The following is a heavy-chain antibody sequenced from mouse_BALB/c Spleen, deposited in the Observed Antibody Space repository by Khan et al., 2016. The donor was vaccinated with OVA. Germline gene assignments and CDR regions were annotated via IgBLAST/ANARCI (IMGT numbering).Heavy chain of an antibody. CDR1: GYSITSGYG. CDR3: ARDGSRYNYAMDY. D-gene: IGHD2-3*01. Sequence: EVQLEESGPGLVKPSQSLSLTCTVTGYSITSGYGWNWIRQFPGNKLEWMGYISYSGSTNYNPSLKSQISITRDTSKNQFFLQLNSVTTEDTATYYCARDGSRYNYAMDYWGQGTSVTVSS. J-gene: IGHJ4*01. CDR2: ISYSGST. V-gene: IGHV3-2*02.